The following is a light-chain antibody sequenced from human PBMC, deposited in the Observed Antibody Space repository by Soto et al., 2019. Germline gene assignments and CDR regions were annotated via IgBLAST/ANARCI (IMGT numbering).Light chain of an antibody. CDR1: QSIGIW. V-gene: IGKV1-5*03. CDR2: EAS. J-gene: IGKJ2*01. Sequence: DIQLTQSPSTLSASVGDRVTITCRASQSIGIWLAWYQQKPGKAPKVLIYEASNLQGGVPSRFSGSGSGTEFTLTISSLQPDDFATYYCQQYSSYSRYTFGQGTKLEIK. CDR3: QQYSSYSRYT.